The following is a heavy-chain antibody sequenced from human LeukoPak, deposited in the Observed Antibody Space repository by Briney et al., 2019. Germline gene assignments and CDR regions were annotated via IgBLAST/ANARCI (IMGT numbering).Heavy chain of an antibody. CDR1: GFTFTSFW. Sequence: GGSLRLSCEDSGFTFTSFWMSWVRQAPGKGLEWVANIKQDGSEKYYVDPVKGRFTISRDNAKNSLYLQMNSLRAEDTAVYYCARDTSGGWYGLIDYWGQGTPVTVSS. V-gene: IGHV3-7*01. CDR2: IKQDGSEK. CDR3: ARDTSGGWYGLIDY. J-gene: IGHJ4*02. D-gene: IGHD6-19*01.